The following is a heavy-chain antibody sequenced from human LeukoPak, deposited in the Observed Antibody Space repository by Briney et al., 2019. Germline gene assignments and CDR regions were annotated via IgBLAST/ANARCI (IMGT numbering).Heavy chain of an antibody. V-gene: IGHV4-4*07. CDR1: GGSISSYY. CDR3: ARVRVGTAMVGGYFDY. D-gene: IGHD5-18*01. Sequence: PSETLSLTCTVSGGSISSYYWSWIRQPAGKGLEWIGRIHTSGSTNYNPSLKSRVTMSVDTSKNQFSLKLSSVTAADTAVYYCARVRVGTAMVGGYFDYWGQGTLVTVSS. J-gene: IGHJ4*02. CDR2: IHTSGST.